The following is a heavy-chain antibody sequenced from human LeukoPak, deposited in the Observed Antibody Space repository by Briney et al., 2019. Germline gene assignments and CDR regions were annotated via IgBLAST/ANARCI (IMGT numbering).Heavy chain of an antibody. CDR1: GFTFSSYE. V-gene: IGHV3-49*04. J-gene: IGHJ4*02. D-gene: IGHD6-19*01. Sequence: SGGSLRLSCTASGFTFSSYEMIWVRQAPGKGLEWVGFIRSKAYGGTTEYAASVKGRFTISRDDSKSIAYLQMNSLKTEDTAVYYRTRDVAGYFDYWGQGTLVTVSS. CDR3: TRDVAGYFDY. CDR2: IRSKAYGGTT.